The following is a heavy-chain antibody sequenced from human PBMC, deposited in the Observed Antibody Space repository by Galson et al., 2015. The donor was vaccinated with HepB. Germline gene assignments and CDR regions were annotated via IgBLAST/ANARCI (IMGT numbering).Heavy chain of an antibody. Sequence: SVKVSCKASGYTFTSYYMHWVRQAPGQGLEWMGIINPSGGSTSYAQKFQGRVAMTRDTSTSTVYMELSSLRSEDTAVYYCARSIAVAGTFFDYWGQGTLVTVSS. CDR3: ARSIAVAGTFFDY. V-gene: IGHV1-46*03. D-gene: IGHD6-19*01. CDR2: INPSGGST. CDR1: GYTFTSYY. J-gene: IGHJ4*02.